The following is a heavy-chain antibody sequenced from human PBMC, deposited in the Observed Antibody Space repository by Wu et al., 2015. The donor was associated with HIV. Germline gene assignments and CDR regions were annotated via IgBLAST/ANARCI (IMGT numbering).Heavy chain of an antibody. D-gene: IGHD6-19*01. J-gene: IGHJ4*02. V-gene: IGHV1-2*02. CDR2: MIPNTGTT. Sequence: QIQLVQSGAAVKKPGASVKVSCKTSGYIFTGYFIHWVRQAPGQGLEWMGWMIPNTGTTNLARKFQGRVTMTRDKSINTAYMEMIRLKSDDTAIYYCAKEAGGAVAGKSGLDYWGQGTLVTVSS. CDR1: GYIFTGYF. CDR3: AKEAGGAVAGKSGLDY.